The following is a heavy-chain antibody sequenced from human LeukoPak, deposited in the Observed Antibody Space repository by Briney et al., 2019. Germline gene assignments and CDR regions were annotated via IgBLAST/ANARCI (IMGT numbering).Heavy chain of an antibody. D-gene: IGHD3-22*01. CDR1: GFTFSSYS. Sequence: GGSLRLSCAASGFTFSSYSMNWVRQAPGKGLEWVSYVSSSSSTIYYADSVKGRFTSSRDDAKNSLYLQMNSLRAEDTAVYYCARTTYYYDSSGYYEDGAEFDPWGQGTLVTVSS. J-gene: IGHJ5*02. CDR3: ARTTYYYDSSGYYEDGAEFDP. V-gene: IGHV3-48*01. CDR2: VSSSSSTI.